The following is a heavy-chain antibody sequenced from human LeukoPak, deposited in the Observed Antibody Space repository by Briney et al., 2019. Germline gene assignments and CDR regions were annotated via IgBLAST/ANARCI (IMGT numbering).Heavy chain of an antibody. CDR1: GYTFTSYG. CDR2: ISAYNGNT. D-gene: IGHD3-10*01. V-gene: IGHV1-18*01. Sequence: PLASVTVSCKASGYTFTSYGISWVRQAPGQGLEWMGWISAYNGNTNYAQMLQGRVAMTTDTSTSTAYMELRSLRSDDTAVYYCARTYYYGSGSRHFDYWGQGTLVTVSS. J-gene: IGHJ4*02. CDR3: ARTYYYGSGSRHFDY.